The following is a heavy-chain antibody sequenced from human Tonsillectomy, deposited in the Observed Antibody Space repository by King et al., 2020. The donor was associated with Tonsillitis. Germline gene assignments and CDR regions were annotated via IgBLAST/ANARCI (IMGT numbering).Heavy chain of an antibody. Sequence: VQLVESGGGLVKPGGSLILSFAASGFTFSSDNMNWVLQAPWKGLEWVSSISSISTYIYYAGTVGGPFTISRHSAKNHLYLQTNSLRAEDTAVYYCASDSFDYFYGMDVWGQGTTVTVSS. J-gene: IGHJ6*02. CDR1: GFTFSSDN. CDR2: ISSISTYI. D-gene: IGHD3-3*01. CDR3: ASDSFDYFYGMDV. V-gene: IGHV3-21*03.